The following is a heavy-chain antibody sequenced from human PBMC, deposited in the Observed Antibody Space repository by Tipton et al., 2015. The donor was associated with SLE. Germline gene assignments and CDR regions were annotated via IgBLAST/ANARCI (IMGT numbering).Heavy chain of an antibody. CDR3: ARDPIAAAGTSY. J-gene: IGHJ4*02. D-gene: IGHD6-13*01. Sequence: TLSLTCTVSGGSISSSSYFWAWIRQPPGKGLEWIGGIYYSGSTYYNPSLKSRVTISVDTSKNQFSLKLSSVTAADTAVYYCARDPIAAAGTSYWGQGTLVTVSS. CDR1: GGSISSSSYF. CDR2: IYYSGST. V-gene: IGHV4-39*02.